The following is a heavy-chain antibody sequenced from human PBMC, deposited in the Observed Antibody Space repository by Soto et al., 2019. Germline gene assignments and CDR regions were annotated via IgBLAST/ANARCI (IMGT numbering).Heavy chain of an antibody. D-gene: IGHD1-26*01. J-gene: IGHJ6*02. Sequence: QVQLVESGGGVVQPGKSLRLSCAASGFTFSSYGMYWVRQAPGKGLEWVALISYDGNNKYYGDSVKGRFTIFRDNSKNTLFLQMNSLRAEDTAVYFCAKDIEEVVYYYGMDVWGHGTTVTVSS. CDR1: GFTFSSYG. V-gene: IGHV3-30*18. CDR2: ISYDGNNK. CDR3: AKDIEEVVYYYGMDV.